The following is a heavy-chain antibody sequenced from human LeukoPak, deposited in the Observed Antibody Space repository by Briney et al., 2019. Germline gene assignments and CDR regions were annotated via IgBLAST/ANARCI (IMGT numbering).Heavy chain of an antibody. V-gene: IGHV1-69*13. CDR1: GGTFSSYA. CDR2: IIPIFGTA. CDR3: ASISADFDY. J-gene: IGHJ4*02. Sequence: GASVKVSCNASGGTFSSYAISWVRQAPGQGLEWMGGIIPIFGTANYAQKFQGRVTITADESTSTAYMELSSLRSEDTAVYYCASISADFDYWGQGTLVTVSS. D-gene: IGHD3-3*02.